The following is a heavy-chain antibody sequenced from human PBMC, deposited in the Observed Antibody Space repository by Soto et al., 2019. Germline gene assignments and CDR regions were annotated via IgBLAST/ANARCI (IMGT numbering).Heavy chain of an antibody. CDR1: GFTFDDYG. CDR2: INWNGGST. V-gene: IGHV3-20*04. Sequence: EVQLVESGGGVVRPGGSLRLSCAASGFTFDDYGMSWVRQAPGKGLEWVSGINWNGGSTGYADSVKGRFTISRDNAKDYVYLQMNSLRAEDTALYYCARAYCSGGSCYIGVYFDYWGQGTLVTVSS. D-gene: IGHD2-15*01. CDR3: ARAYCSGGSCYIGVYFDY. J-gene: IGHJ4*02.